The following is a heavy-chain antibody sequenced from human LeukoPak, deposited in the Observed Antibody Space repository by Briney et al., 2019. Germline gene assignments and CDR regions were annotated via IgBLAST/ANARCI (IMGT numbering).Heavy chain of an antibody. Sequence: ASVKVSCKASGYTFTSYGISWVRQAPGQGLEWMGWISAYDGNTNYAQKLQGRVTMTRDMSTSTVYMELSSLRSEDTAVYYCARCAFYYYYMDVWGKGTTVTVSS. V-gene: IGHV1-18*01. CDR3: ARCAFYYYYMDV. CDR2: ISAYDGNT. J-gene: IGHJ6*03. CDR1: GYTFTSYG.